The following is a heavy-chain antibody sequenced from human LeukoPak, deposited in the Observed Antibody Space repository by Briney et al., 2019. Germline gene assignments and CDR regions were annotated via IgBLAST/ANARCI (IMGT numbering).Heavy chain of an antibody. V-gene: IGHV1-46*01. D-gene: IGHD2-2*01. CDR3: ARDFYCSSTSCYGWFDP. CDR2: INPSGGST. CDR1: GYTFTGYH. J-gene: IGHJ5*02. Sequence: ASVKVSCKASGYTFTGYHMHWVRQAPGQGLEWMGIINPSGGSTSYAQKFQGRVTMSRDTSTSTVYMELSSLRSEDTAVYYCARDFYCSSTSCYGWFDPWGQGTLVTVSS.